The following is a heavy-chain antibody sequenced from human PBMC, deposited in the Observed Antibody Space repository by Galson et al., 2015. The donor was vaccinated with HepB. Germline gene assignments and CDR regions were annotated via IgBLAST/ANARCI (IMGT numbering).Heavy chain of an antibody. CDR1: GFTFSSYA. Sequence: SLRLSCAASGFTFSSYALHWVRQAPGKGLEWVAVISYDGSNKNYADSVKGRFTISRDESRNRLHLQMNSLRAEDTAIYYCARDKDPSRNWVDGLIYYGLAVWGQGTTVTVSS. D-gene: IGHD7-27*01. V-gene: IGHV3-30*04. J-gene: IGHJ6*02. CDR2: ISYDGSNK. CDR3: ARDKDPSRNWVDGLIYYGLAV.